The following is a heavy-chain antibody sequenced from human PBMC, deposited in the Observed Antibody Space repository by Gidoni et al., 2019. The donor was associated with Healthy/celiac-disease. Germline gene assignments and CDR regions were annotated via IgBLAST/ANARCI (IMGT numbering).Heavy chain of an antibody. D-gene: IGHD3-22*01. CDR2: INHSGRT. V-gene: IGHV4-34*01. CDR1: GWSFSGYY. J-gene: IGHJ4*02. Sequence: QVQLQQWGAGLLKPSETLSLTCAVYGWSFSGYYWSWIRQPPGKGLEWIGEINHSGRTNDNPSRKSRVTISVDTSKNQFSLKLSSVTAADTAVYYCARGRAYYYGSSGYPYFDYWGQGTLVTVSS. CDR3: ARGRAYYYGSSGYPYFDY.